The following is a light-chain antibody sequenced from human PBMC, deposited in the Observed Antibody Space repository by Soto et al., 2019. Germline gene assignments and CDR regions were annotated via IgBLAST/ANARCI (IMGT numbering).Light chain of an antibody. Sequence: QSVLTQPPSASGTPGQRVTISCSGSSSNIGSNTVNWYQQLPGTAPKPLIYSNNQRPSGVPDRFSGSKSGTSASLAISGLQSEDEADYYCQSYDSSLSGYVFGTGTKVTVL. J-gene: IGLJ1*01. V-gene: IGLV1-44*01. CDR1: SSNIGSNT. CDR3: QSYDSSLSGYV. CDR2: SNN.